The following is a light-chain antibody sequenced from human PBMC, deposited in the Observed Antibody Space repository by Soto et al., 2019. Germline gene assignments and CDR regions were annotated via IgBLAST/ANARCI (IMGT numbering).Light chain of an antibody. Sequence: QSALTQPPSASGTPGQRVTISCSGSSSNIGSNTVNWYQQLPGTAPKLLIYSNNQRPSGVPDRFSGSKSGTSASLAICGLQSEDEADYYCAAWDDSLNGYVFGTGTKLTVL. J-gene: IGLJ1*01. CDR3: AAWDDSLNGYV. V-gene: IGLV1-44*01. CDR1: SSNIGSNT. CDR2: SNN.